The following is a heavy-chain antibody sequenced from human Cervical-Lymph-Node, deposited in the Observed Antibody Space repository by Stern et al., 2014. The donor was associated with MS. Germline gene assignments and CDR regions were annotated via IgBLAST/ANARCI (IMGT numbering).Heavy chain of an antibody. CDR3: ARHVQGFDY. CDR2: IHPYDSDT. Sequence: EVQLVQSGAEVKKPGESLKISCKLSGYSFTIYYIAWVRQMPGKGLEWMGVIHPYDSDTTYSPSFQGQVTISADKPITTAYLQWSSLRASDTAMYYCARHVQGFDYWGQGTLVTVSS. V-gene: IGHV5-51*04. J-gene: IGHJ4*02. CDR1: GYSFTIYY.